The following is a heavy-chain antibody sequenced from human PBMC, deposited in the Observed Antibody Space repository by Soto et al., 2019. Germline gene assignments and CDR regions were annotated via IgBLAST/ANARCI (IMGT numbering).Heavy chain of an antibody. V-gene: IGHV1-69*13. J-gene: IGHJ4*02. CDR1: GGTFSSYA. CDR3: ARVVSYYGSGSYYNGRAYYFDY. Sequence: SVKVSCKASGGTFSSYAISWVRQAPGQGLEWMGGIIPIFGTANYAQKFQGRVTITADESTSTAYMELSSLRSEDTAVYYCARVVSYYGSGSYYNGRAYYFDYWGQGTLVTVSS. D-gene: IGHD3-10*01. CDR2: IIPIFGTA.